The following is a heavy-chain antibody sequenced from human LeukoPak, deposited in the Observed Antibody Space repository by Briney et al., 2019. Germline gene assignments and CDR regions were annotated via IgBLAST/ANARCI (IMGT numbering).Heavy chain of an antibody. CDR3: VAAGPNYYYYYMDV. J-gene: IGHJ6*03. Sequence: PSETLSLTCTVSGGSISSYYWSWIRQPPGKGLEWIGYIYYSGSTNYNPSLKSRVTISVDTSKNQFSLKLSSVTAADTAVYYCVAAGPNYYYYYMDVWGKGTTVTVSS. CDR2: IYYSGST. V-gene: IGHV4-59*01. D-gene: IGHD6-13*01. CDR1: GGSISSYY.